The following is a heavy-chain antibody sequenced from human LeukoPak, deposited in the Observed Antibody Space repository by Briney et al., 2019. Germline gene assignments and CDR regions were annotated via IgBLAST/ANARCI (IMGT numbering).Heavy chain of an antibody. CDR1: GGTFSSYA. J-gene: IGHJ6*02. CDR2: IIPILGIA. Sequence: SVKVSCKASGGTFSSYAISWVRQAPGQGLEWMGRIIPILGIANYAQKFQGRVTITADESTSTAYMELSSLRSEDTAVYYCARGKQYYDILTGPLYYYYGMDVWGQGTTVTVSS. CDR3: ARGKQYYDILTGPLYYYYGMDV. V-gene: IGHV1-69*04. D-gene: IGHD3-9*01.